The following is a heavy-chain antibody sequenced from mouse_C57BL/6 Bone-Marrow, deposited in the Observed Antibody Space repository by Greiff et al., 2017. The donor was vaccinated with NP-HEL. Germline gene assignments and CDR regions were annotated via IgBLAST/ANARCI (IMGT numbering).Heavy chain of an antibody. V-gene: IGHV1-82*01. Sequence: ESGPELVKPGASVKISCKASGYAFSSSWMNWVKQRPGKGLEWIGRIYPGDGDTNYNGKFKGKATLTADKSSSTAYMQLSSLTSEDSAVYFCARPLGYYGSSWDYFDYWGQGTTLTVSS. J-gene: IGHJ2*01. CDR3: ARPLGYYGSSWDYFDY. CDR2: IYPGDGDT. CDR1: GYAFSSSW. D-gene: IGHD1-1*01.